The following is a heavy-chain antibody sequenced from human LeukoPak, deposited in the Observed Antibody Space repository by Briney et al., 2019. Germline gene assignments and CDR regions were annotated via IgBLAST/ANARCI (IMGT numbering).Heavy chain of an antibody. CDR2: IWYDGSNK. CDR3: ARDGSSIAARRGYFDY. Sequence: GRSLRLSCAASGFTFSSYGMHWVRQAPGKGLEWVAVIWYDGSNKYYADSVKGRFTISRDNSKNTLYLQMNSLRAEDTAVYYCARDGSSIAARRGYFDYWGQGTLVTVSS. J-gene: IGHJ4*02. D-gene: IGHD6-6*01. V-gene: IGHV3-33*01. CDR1: GFTFSSYG.